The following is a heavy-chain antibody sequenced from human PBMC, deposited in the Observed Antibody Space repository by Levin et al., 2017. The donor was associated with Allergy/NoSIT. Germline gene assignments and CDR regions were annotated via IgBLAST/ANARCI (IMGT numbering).Heavy chain of an antibody. CDR3: AKDIVLMVYVTAPKLLGMDV. D-gene: IGHD2-8*01. CDR2: ISGSGGST. V-gene: IGHV3-23*01. CDR1: GFTFSSYA. J-gene: IGHJ6*02. Sequence: GGSLRLSCAASGFTFSSYAMSWVRQAPGKGLEWVSAISGSGGSTYYADSVKGRFTISRDNSKNTLYLQMNSLRAEDTAVYYCAKDIVLMVYVTAPKLLGMDVWGQGTTVTVSS.